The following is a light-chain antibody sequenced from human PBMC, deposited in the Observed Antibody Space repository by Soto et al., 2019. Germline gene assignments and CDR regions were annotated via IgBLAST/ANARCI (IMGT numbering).Light chain of an antibody. CDR3: SSYAGSYKYV. CDR1: SSDVGGYDY. CDR2: EVT. Sequence: QSALTQPPSASVSPGQSVTISCTGTSSDVGGYDYVSWYQQHPGKAPKLMIYEVTKRPSGVPDRFSASKSDNTASLTVSGLQAEDEADYYCSSYAGSYKYVFGTGTKVTVL. V-gene: IGLV2-8*01. J-gene: IGLJ1*01.